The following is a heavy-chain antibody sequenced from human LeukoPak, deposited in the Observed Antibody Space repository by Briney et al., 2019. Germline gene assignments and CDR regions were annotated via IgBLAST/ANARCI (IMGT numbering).Heavy chain of an antibody. CDR1: GGSISSSY. J-gene: IGHJ6*02. D-gene: IGHD4-17*01. CDR2: IYYSGTT. CDR3: ARDFAVTTAYYYGVDV. V-gene: IGHV4-59*01. Sequence: SETLFLACTVSGGSISSSYWTWIRQPPGKGLEWIGYIYYSGTTDYNPSLRSRVTISVDTPKNQFSLKLSSVTAADTAVYYCARDFAVTTAYYYGVDVWGQGITVTVSS.